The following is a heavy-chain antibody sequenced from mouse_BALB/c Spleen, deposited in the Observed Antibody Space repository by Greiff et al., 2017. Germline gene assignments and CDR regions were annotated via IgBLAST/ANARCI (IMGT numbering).Heavy chain of an antibody. CDR2: IYPSDSYT. D-gene: IGHD2-3*01. J-gene: IGHJ4*01. V-gene: IGHV1-69*02. CDR1: GYTFTSYW. CDR3: ARGDGSAMDY. Sequence: QVQLQQPGAELVRPGASVKLSCKASGYTFTSYWINWVKQRPGQGLEWIGNIYPSDSYTNYNQKFKDKATLTVDKSSSTAYMQLSSLTSEDSAVYYCARGDGSAMDYWGQGTSVTVSS.